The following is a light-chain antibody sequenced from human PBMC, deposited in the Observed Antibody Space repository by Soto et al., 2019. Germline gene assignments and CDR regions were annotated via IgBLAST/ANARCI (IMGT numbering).Light chain of an antibody. J-gene: IGLJ1*01. Sequence: QSALTQHASVSVSTGQSISIFCTGTGNDVGGYTFVSWYQQHPDKVPKLVIFDVNRRPSGVSDRFSGSKSVNAASLTISGLQAEDDADYYCCSDAGGHAYVFGTGTKVTVL. CDR3: CSDAGGHAYV. CDR2: DVN. CDR1: GNDVGGYTF. V-gene: IGLV2-14*03.